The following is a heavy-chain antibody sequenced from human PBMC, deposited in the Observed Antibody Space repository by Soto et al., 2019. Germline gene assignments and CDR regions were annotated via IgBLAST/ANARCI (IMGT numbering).Heavy chain of an antibody. D-gene: IGHD2-2*01. Sequence: ASVKVSCKASGYTFTSYGISWVRQAPGQGLEWMGWISAYNGNTNYAQKLQGRVTMTTDTSTSTAYMELRSLRSDDTAVYYCASTALQCSSTSCYQHPYYYYYYGMDVWGQGTTVTVSS. CDR2: ISAYNGNT. V-gene: IGHV1-18*01. CDR3: ASTALQCSSTSCYQHPYYYYYYGMDV. CDR1: GYTFTSYG. J-gene: IGHJ6*02.